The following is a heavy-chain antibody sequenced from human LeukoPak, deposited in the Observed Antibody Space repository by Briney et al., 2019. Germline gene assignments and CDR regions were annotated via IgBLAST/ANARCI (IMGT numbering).Heavy chain of an antibody. D-gene: IGHD1-26*01. CDR2: INPSGTTT. Sequence: EASVKVSCKASGYTFTTHYMHWVRQAPGQGLEWMGLINPSGTTTNYAQKFRGRVTMTRDLSTSTDYMESSSLRSDDTAVYFCARDNSVGDYAWWFDPWGQGTLVTVSS. CDR3: ARDNSVGDYAWWFDP. V-gene: IGHV1-46*01. CDR1: GYTFTTHY. J-gene: IGHJ5*02.